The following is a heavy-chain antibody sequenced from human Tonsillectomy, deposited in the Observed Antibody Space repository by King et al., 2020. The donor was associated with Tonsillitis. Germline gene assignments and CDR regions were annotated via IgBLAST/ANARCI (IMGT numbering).Heavy chain of an antibody. D-gene: IGHD1-20*01. Sequence: VQLQQWGAGVLKPSETLSLTCAVSGESFIGHYWTWFRQPPGKGLEWIGEINHLGSTAYNAALKSRVTISVDTSANQFSLHLTSVTAADSAIYYCARGGITGSHSGLFDYWGQGTLVSVSS. CDR1: GESFIGHY. CDR3: ARGGITGSHSGLFDY. CDR2: INHLGST. V-gene: IGHV4-34*01. J-gene: IGHJ4*02.